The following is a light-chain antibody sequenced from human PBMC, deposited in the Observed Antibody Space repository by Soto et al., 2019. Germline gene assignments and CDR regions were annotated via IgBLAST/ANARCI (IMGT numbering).Light chain of an antibody. CDR1: SSDIGSYNF. Sequence: QSALTQPPSASGSPGQSVTISCTGASSDIGSYNFVSWYQQHPDKAPKLLIYDVTQPPSGVPDRFSGSKSGNTASLTVSGLLAEDEADYYCTSYAGSNFPVVFGGGTKLTVL. CDR3: TSYAGSNFPVV. V-gene: IGLV2-8*01. CDR2: DVT. J-gene: IGLJ2*01.